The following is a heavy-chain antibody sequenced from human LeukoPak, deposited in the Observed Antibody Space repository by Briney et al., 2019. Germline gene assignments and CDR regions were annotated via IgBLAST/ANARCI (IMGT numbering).Heavy chain of an antibody. Sequence: GGSLRLSCAASGFTFSSYAMSWVRQAPGKGLEWVSAISGSGGSTYYADSVKGRFTISRDNSKNTLYLQMNSLRAEDTAVYFCAKDLHGDYVRWGDYWGQGTLVTVSS. V-gene: IGHV3-23*01. D-gene: IGHD4-17*01. CDR2: ISGSGGST. J-gene: IGHJ4*02. CDR1: GFTFSSYA. CDR3: AKDLHGDYVRWGDY.